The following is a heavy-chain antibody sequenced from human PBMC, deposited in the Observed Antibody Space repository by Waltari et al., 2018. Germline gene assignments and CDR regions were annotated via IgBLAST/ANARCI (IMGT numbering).Heavy chain of an antibody. V-gene: IGHV3-23*01. Sequence: EVQLLESGGGLVQPGGSLRLSCAASGFTFSSYAMSWVRQAPGKGLEWVSAISGSGGSTYYADAVKGRFTISRDNSKNTLYLQMNSLRAEDTAVYYCAKNRVRPTIAAAVFYFDYWGQGTLVTVSS. D-gene: IGHD6-13*01. CDR1: GFTFSSYA. CDR3: AKNRVRPTIAAAVFYFDY. J-gene: IGHJ4*02. CDR2: ISGSGGST.